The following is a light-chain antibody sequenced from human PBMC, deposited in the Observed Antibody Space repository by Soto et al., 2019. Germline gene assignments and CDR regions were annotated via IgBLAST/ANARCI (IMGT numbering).Light chain of an antibody. J-gene: IGKJ3*01. Sequence: DIQMTQSPSTLSASVGGRVTITCRASQRISSWLAWYQQKPGKAPKLLIYKASSLESGVPLRFSGSGSGTEFTLTISSLQPDDFATYYCQQYNSYPFTFGPGTKVDIK. CDR2: KAS. V-gene: IGKV1-5*03. CDR1: QRISSW. CDR3: QQYNSYPFT.